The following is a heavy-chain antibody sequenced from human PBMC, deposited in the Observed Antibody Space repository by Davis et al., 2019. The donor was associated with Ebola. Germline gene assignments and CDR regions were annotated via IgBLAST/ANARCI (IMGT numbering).Heavy chain of an antibody. J-gene: IGHJ6*02. CDR3: ARDYRARGLYYYYGMDV. D-gene: IGHD1-26*01. CDR1: GYTFTSYG. V-gene: IGHV1-18*01. CDR2: ISAYNGNT. Sequence: AASVKVSCKASGYTFTSYGISWVRQAPGQGLEWMGWISAYNGNTNYAQKLQGRVTMTTDTSTSTAYMELRSLRSDDTAVYYCARDYRARGLYYYYGMDVWGQGTTVTVSS.